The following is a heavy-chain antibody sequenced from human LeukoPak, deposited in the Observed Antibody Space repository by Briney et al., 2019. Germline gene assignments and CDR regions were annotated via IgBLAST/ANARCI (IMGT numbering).Heavy chain of an antibody. CDR2: ISSSGSTI. D-gene: IGHD3-10*02. J-gene: IGHJ6*04. Sequence: GGSLRLSCAASGFTFSNHDINWVRQAPGKGLEWVSYISSSGSTIYYADSVKGRFTISRDNAKNSLYLQMNSLRAEDTAVYYCAELGITMIGGVWGKGTTVTISS. V-gene: IGHV3-48*03. CDR3: AELGITMIGGV. CDR1: GFTFSNHD.